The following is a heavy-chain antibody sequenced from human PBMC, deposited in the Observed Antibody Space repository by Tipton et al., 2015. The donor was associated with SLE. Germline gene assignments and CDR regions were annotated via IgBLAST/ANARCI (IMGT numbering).Heavy chain of an antibody. CDR1: GFTLSNYW. V-gene: IGHV3-7*01. J-gene: IGHJ4*02. CDR2: IKEDGSET. D-gene: IGHD5-12*01. CDR3: ATGAAAIGFSAYNQYFDD. Sequence: GSLRLSCAASGFTLSNYWMNWVRQAPGKGLQWVGQIKEDGSETYYVGSVKGRFTISRDNVKNSLYLEMNSLRAEDSGGYYCATGAAAIGFSAYNQYFDDWGQGTLVIVSS.